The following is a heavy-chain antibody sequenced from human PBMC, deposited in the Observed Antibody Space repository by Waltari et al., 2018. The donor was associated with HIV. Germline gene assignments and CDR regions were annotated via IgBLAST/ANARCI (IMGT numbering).Heavy chain of an antibody. CDR1: VGSLRGYH. V-gene: IGHV4-34*01. J-gene: IGHJ4*02. Sequence: VHVHPWGAGLLKPSEPLSLTCAVYVGSLRGYHWNWIRQHPGKGLEWIGEINHSGITNYNPSLKSRVTISIDTSKNQFSLKLTSVTAADTAVYFCAISEAVAALIDYWGQGTLVTVSS. CDR2: INHSGIT. CDR3: AISEAVAALIDY. D-gene: IGHD6-13*01.